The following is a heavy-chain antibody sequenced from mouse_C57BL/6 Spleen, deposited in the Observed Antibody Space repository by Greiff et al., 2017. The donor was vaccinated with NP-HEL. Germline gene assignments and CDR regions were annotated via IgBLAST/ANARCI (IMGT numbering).Heavy chain of an antibody. D-gene: IGHD1-2*01. Sequence: EVKVEESGGGLVQPGGSMKLSCAASGFTFSDAWMDWVRQSPEKGLEWVAEIRNKANNHATYYAESVKGRFTISRDDSKSSVYLQMNSLSAEDPGIYYCTGHGPAWFAYWGQGTLVTVSA. CDR3: TGHGPAWFAY. V-gene: IGHV6-6*01. J-gene: IGHJ3*01. CDR1: GFTFSDAW. CDR2: IRNKANNHAT.